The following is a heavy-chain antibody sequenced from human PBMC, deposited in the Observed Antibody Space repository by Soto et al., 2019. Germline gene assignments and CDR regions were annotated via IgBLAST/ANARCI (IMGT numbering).Heavy chain of an antibody. D-gene: IGHD2-8*02. V-gene: IGHV4-39*07. J-gene: IGHJ4*02. CDR2: IYHSGST. CDR1: GGSISSGDYY. CDR3: ARDKITGLFDY. Sequence: SETLSLTCTVSGGSISSGDYYWSWIRQPPGKGLEWIGDIYHSGSTNYNPSLKSRVTISVDTSKNQFSLKLTSVTAADTAVYYCARDKITGLFDYWGQGTLVTVSS.